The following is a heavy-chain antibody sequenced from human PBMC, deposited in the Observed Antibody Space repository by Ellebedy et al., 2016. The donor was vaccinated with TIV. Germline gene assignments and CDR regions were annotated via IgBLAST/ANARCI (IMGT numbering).Heavy chain of an antibody. CDR2: MNPNSGNP. D-gene: IGHD2-15*01. V-gene: IGHV1-8*01. CDR3: ARGDCSGGSCYPDAFDI. Sequence: AASVKVSCKASGYTFTSYDINWVRQATGQGLEWMGWMNPNSGNPGYAQKFQGRVTMTRNNSISTAYMELSSLRSEDTAVYYCARGDCSGGSCYPDAFDIWGQGTMVTVSS. CDR1: GYTFTSYD. J-gene: IGHJ3*02.